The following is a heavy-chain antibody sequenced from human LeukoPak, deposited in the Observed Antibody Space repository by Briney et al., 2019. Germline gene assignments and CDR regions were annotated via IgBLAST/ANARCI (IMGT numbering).Heavy chain of an antibody. D-gene: IGHD3-22*01. CDR2: TNLKSGGT. CDR3: ARPQRPYDSSGYSAFDI. CDR1: GYTFTGYY. J-gene: IGHJ3*02. V-gene: IGHV1-2*02. Sequence: ASVKVSCKASGYTFTGYYMHWVRQAPGQGLGWMGGTNLKSGGTNNAQKFQGRVTMTRDKSIRTAYMELSRLTSEDTAVYYCARPQRPYDSSGYSAFDIWGQGTMVTVSS.